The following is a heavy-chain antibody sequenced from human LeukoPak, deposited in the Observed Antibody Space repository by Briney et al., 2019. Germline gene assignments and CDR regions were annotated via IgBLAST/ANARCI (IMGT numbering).Heavy chain of an antibody. J-gene: IGHJ4*02. D-gene: IGHD1-26*01. CDR1: GGSFSGYY. CDR2: INHSGST. Sequence: SETLSLTCAVYGGSFSGYYWSWIRQPPGEGLEWIGEINHSGSTNYNPSLKSRVTISVDTSKNQFSLKLSSVTAADTAVYYCARVVGAVSAYFDYWGQGTLVTVSP. V-gene: IGHV4-34*01. CDR3: ARVVGAVSAYFDY.